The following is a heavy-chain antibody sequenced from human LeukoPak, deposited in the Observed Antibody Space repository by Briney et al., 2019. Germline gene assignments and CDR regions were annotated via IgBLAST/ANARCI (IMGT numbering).Heavy chain of an antibody. CDR3: AKDGGISGSYLDY. V-gene: IGHV3-23*01. J-gene: IGHJ4*02. CDR1: GFTFSSYA. D-gene: IGHD1-26*01. CDR2: ISGSGGST. Sequence: GGSLRLPCAASGFTFSSYAMSWVRQAPGKGLEWVSAISGSGGSTYYADSVKGRFTISRDNSKNTLYLQMNSLRAEDTAVYYCAKDGGISGSYLDYWGQGTLVTVSS.